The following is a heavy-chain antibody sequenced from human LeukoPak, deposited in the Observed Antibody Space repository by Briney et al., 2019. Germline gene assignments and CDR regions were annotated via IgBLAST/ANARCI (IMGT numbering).Heavy chain of an antibody. V-gene: IGHV3-30*18. CDR2: ITYDGSNQ. CDR3: AKRDFCTSSSCYVAAAGTYYFDY. CDR1: GFTFSNSG. D-gene: IGHD2-2*01. J-gene: IGHJ4*02. Sequence: PGGSLRLSGAASGFTFSNSGMHWVRQAPGRGLEWVASITYDGSNQYYADSVKGRFTISRDNSKNTLYLQMNSLSAEDTAVYYCAKRDFCTSSSCYVAAAGTYYFDYWGQGTLVTVSS.